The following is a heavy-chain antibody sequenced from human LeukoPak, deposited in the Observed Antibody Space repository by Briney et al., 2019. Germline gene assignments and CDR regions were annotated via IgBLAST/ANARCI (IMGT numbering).Heavy chain of an antibody. V-gene: IGHV3-20*01. CDR3: ARWGAVALPDY. D-gene: IGHD6-19*01. CDR2: INWNGGST. CDR1: GFTFDDYG. J-gene: IGHJ4*02. Sequence: GGSLRLSCAASGFTFDDYGMSWVRQAPGKGLEWVSGINWNGGSTGYADSVKGRSTISRDNAKNSLYLQMNSLRAEDTALYHCARWGAVALPDYWGQGTLVTVSS.